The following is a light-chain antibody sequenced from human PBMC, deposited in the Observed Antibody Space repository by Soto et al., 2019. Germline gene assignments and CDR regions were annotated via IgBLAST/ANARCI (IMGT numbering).Light chain of an antibody. CDR2: AAS. CDR3: QQANTFPRT. J-gene: IGKJ4*01. V-gene: IGKV1D-12*01. CDR1: QEIVRW. Sequence: DIQMTQSPSSVSASVGDRVTITCRASQEIVRWLAWHPQKPGKAPTLLIYAASSLHSGVPSRFSGSGSGTEFTLSISSLQPEDFATYYGQQANTFPRTFGGGTKVEIK.